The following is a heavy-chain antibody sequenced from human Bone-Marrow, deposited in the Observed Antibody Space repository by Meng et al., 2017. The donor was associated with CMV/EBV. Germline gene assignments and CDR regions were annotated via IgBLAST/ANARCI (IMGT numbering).Heavy chain of an antibody. J-gene: IGHJ6*02. CDR1: SYA. CDR3: AKFGWYGSSSENYYYYGMDV. V-gene: IGHV3-23*03. D-gene: IGHD6-6*01. CDR2: IYSGVSST. Sequence: SYAMSWVRQAPGKGLEWVSVIYSGVSSTYYADSVKGRFTISRDNSKNTLYLQMNSLRAEDTAVYYCAKFGWYGSSSENYYYYGMDVWGQGTTVTVSS.